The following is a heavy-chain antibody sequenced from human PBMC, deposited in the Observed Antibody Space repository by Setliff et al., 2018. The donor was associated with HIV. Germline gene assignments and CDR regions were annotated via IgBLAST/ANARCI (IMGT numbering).Heavy chain of an antibody. V-gene: IGHV4-34*01. J-gene: IGHJ4*02. Sequence: SETLSLTCTVSGGSFSDYYWTWIRQPPNEGLEWIGEINDRGNTNYMPSLRSRVTIPVDTSKNQFSLKLTSVTAADSAIYYCARGRHIEATIPLDHWGQGTLVTVSS. D-gene: IGHD5-12*01. CDR1: GGSFSDYY. CDR2: INDRGNT. CDR3: ARGRHIEATIPLDH.